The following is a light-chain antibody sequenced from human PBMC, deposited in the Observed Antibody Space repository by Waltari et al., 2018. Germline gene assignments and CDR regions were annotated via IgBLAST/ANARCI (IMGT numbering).Light chain of an antibody. CDR2: GAS. CDR3: QQYMNLPRT. V-gene: IGKV3-15*01. CDR1: QNVYTN. Sequence: EIVMTQSPATLSVSPGERATLSCRASQNVYTNLAWYQQKPGQAPRLLIYGASTMSTDIPARFSVSGSVIEFTLTISSLDSEDFAIFYCQQYMNLPRTFGQGTKVEIK. J-gene: IGKJ1*01.